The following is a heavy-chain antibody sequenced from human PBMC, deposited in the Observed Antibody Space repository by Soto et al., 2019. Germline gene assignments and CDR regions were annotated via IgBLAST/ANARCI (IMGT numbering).Heavy chain of an antibody. D-gene: IGHD6-13*01. J-gene: IGHJ6*02. CDR3: ARDHGGSTWFVGVYYFFGMDV. CDR1: GFIFSDYT. V-gene: IGHV3-48*02. CDR2: ISSSGDAI. Sequence: EVQLVESGGDLVQPGGSLRLSCAASGFIFSDYTMIWVRQAPGRGLEFVSHISSSGDAIFYAESVKGRFTVSRDNAKNSLYLQMNSLRDDDTAVYFCARDHGGSTWFVGVYYFFGMDVWGQGTAVTVSS.